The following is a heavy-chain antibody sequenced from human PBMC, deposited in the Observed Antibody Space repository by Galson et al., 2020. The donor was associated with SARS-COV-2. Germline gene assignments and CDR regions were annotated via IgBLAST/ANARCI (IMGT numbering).Heavy chain of an antibody. CDR2: IRPRSSYQ. D-gene: IGHD5-18*01. CDR1: AFHFSTYS. CDR3: ARDEGIRGYNYGRLYYGMDV. Sequence: GGSLRHSCAAYAFHFSTYSMNGVRLAPAKGLEWVSSIRPRSSYQYCEDSVKGRFRISRDNPRNSLYLQMNSLRAEDTAVYYCARDEGIRGYNYGRLYYGMDVWGQGTTVTVSS. V-gene: IGHV3-21*01. J-gene: IGHJ6*02.